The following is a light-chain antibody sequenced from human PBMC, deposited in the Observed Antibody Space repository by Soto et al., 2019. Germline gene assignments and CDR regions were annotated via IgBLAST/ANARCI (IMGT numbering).Light chain of an antibody. CDR1: QSVSSAY. CDR3: QQFATTWT. V-gene: IGKV3-20*01. CDR2: GAS. Sequence: EIVLAQSQGTLSLSPGERATLSCRASQSVSSAYLAWYQQKAGQAPRLLIYGASSRASGIPDRVSGSGSGTDFTLTISRLEAEDFAVYFCQQFATTWTFGQGTKVEI. J-gene: IGKJ1*01.